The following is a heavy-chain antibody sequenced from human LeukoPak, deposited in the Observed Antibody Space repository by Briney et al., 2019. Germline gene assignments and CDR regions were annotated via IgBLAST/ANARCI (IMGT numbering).Heavy chain of an antibody. CDR1: GYTFTGYY. J-gene: IGHJ4*02. V-gene: IGHV1-2*02. CDR2: INPNSGGT. CDR3: ARDKILWFRELLGY. Sequence: ASVKLSCKASGYTFTGYYMHWVRQAPGQGLEWMGWINPNSGGTNYAQKFQGRVTMTRDTSISTAHMELSRLRSDDTAVYYCARDKILWFRELLGYWGQGTLVTVSS. D-gene: IGHD3-10*01.